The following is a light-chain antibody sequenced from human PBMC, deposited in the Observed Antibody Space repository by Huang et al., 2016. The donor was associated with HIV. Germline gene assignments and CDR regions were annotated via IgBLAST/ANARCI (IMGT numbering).Light chain of an antibody. J-gene: IGKJ2*01. Sequence: DIQMTQSPSTLSASVGDRVTITCRASQSISDWLAWYQQKPGKAPKLLIDKASNLESGVPSRFSGSGSGTEFNLTISSLQPDDFASYYCQQYDNYSTFAQGTKVEIQ. CDR3: QQYDNYST. CDR2: KAS. V-gene: IGKV1-5*03. CDR1: QSISDW.